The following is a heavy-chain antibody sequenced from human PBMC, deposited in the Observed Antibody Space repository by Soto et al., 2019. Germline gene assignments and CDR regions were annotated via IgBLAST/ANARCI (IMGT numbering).Heavy chain of an antibody. CDR1: GGILTSYY. CDR3: ARGVYSGYDPDVFDY. CDR2: VYFNGST. J-gene: IGHJ4*02. D-gene: IGHD5-12*01. V-gene: IGHV4-59*01. Sequence: QVILQESGPGLLKPSETLSLTCSVSGGILTSYYWSWIRQPPGKGLEWIGNVYFNGSTNYNPSLKSRITISADTSRIQFSLKLDSVTAADTAVYYRARGVYSGYDPDVFDYWGQGTLVTFSS.